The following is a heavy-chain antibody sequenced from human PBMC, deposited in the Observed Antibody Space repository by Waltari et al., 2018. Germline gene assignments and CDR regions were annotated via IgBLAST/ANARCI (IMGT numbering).Heavy chain of an antibody. CDR1: GCSIGRRNNY. Sequence: QLQLQESGPGLVKPSETLSLTCTVSGCSIGRRNNYWGLIRQPPGKGLEWIGSIYYSGNTYYNPSLKSRVTISVDTSKNQFSLRLSSATAADTAVYYCARSGTYRGYFDYWGQGTLVTVSS. D-gene: IGHD1-26*01. J-gene: IGHJ4*02. V-gene: IGHV4-39*01. CDR3: ARSGTYRGYFDY. CDR2: IYYSGNT.